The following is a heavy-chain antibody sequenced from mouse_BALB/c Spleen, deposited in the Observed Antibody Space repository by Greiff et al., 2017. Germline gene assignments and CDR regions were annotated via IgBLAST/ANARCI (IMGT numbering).Heavy chain of an antibody. CDR3: ARYMGSFDY. V-gene: IGHV5-6-5*01. J-gene: IGHJ2*01. CDR2: ISSGGST. CDR1: GFTFSSYA. Sequence: EVKLMESGGGLVKPGGSLKLSCAASGFTFSSYAMSWVRQTPEKRLEWVASISSGGSTYYPDSVKGRFTISRDNARNILYLQMSSLRSEDTAMYYCARYMGSFDYWGQGTTLTVSS. D-gene: IGHD1-1*02.